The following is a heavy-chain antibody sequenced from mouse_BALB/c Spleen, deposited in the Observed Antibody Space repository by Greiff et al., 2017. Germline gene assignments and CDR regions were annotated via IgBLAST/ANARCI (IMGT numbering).Heavy chain of an antibody. D-gene: IGHD4-1*01. J-gene: IGHJ4*01. V-gene: IGHV1-9*01. CDR3: ARRSNWDGFAMDY. CDR1: GYTFSSYW. CDR2: ILPGSGST. Sequence: VQLQQSGAELMKPGASVKISCKATGYTFSSYWIEWVKQRPGHGLEWIGEILPGSGSTNYNEKFKGKATFTADTSSNTAYMQLSSLTSEDSAVYYCARRSNWDGFAMDYWGQGTSVTVSS.